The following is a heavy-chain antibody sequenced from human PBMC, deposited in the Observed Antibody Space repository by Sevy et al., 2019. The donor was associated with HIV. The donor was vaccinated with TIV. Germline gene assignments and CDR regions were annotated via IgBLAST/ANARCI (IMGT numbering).Heavy chain of an antibody. J-gene: IGHJ4*02. CDR1: GFTFSSYA. D-gene: IGHD3-22*01. V-gene: IGHV3-23*01. CDR3: AKVDSSGYYSVSGFDY. Sequence: GSLRLSCAASGFTFSSYAMSRVRQAPGKGLEWVSAISGSGGSTYYADSVKGRFTISRDNSKNTLYLQMNSLRAEDTAVYYCAKVDSSGYYSVSGFDYWGQGTLVTVSS. CDR2: ISGSGGST.